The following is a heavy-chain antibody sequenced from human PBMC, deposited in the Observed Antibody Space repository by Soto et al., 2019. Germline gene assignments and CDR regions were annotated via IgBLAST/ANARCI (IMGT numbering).Heavy chain of an antibody. CDR1: GFTFSSYA. CDR2: ISGSGGST. D-gene: IGHD2-2*01. Sequence: PGGSLRLSCAASGFTFSSYAMSWVRQAPGKGLEWVSAISGSGGSTYYADSVKGRFTISRDNSKNTLYLQMNSLRAEDTAVYYCAKGRVVLVPAALNWFDPWGQGTLVTVSS. CDR3: AKGRVVLVPAALNWFDP. V-gene: IGHV3-23*01. J-gene: IGHJ5*02.